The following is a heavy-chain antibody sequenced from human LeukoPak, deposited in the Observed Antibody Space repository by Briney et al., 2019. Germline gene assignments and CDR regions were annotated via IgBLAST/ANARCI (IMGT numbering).Heavy chain of an antibody. Sequence: GGSLRLSCAASGFTFSSYSMNWVRQAPGKGLEWVSSISSSSGYIYYADSVKGRFTISRDNAKNSLYLQMNSLRAEDTAVYYCARRGMGALYYYYYYMDVWGKGTTVTVSS. V-gene: IGHV3-21*01. CDR3: ARRGMGALYYYYYYMDV. CDR1: GFTFSSYS. J-gene: IGHJ6*03. D-gene: IGHD1-26*01. CDR2: ISSSSGYI.